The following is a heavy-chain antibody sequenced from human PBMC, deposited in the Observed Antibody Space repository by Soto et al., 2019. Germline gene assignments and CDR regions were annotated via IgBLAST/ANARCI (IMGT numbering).Heavy chain of an antibody. CDR1: GFSLSTSGVG. J-gene: IGHJ4*02. CDR3: AHHPYYGLAPYSFDY. Sequence: QITLKESGPTLVKPTQTLTLTCTFSGFSLSTSGVGVGWIRQPPGKALEWLAVIYWDDDKRSSSSLKSRLTNTKDTSKNQVVRTMTNMDPVDTATYYCAHHPYYGLAPYSFDYWGQGILVTVSS. CDR2: IYWDDDK. V-gene: IGHV2-5*02. D-gene: IGHD3-10*01.